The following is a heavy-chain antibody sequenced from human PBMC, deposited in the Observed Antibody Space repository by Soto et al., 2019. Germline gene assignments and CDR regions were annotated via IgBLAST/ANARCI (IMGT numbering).Heavy chain of an antibody. CDR1: GFTFSSYA. J-gene: IGHJ4*02. CDR3: APHLWFGELYY. D-gene: IGHD3-10*01. CDR2: ISGSGGST. V-gene: IGHV3-23*01. Sequence: EVQLLESGGGLVQPGGSLRLSCAASGFTFSSYAMSWVRQAPGKGLEWVTAISGSGGSTYYADSVKGRFTISRDNSKNTLYLQMNSLRAEDTAVYYCAPHLWFGELYYWGQGTLVTVSS.